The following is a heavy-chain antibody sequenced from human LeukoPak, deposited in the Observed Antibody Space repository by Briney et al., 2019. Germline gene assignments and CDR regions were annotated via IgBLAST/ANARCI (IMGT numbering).Heavy chain of an antibody. CDR1: GGSISSYY. V-gene: IGHV4-59*01. D-gene: IGHD3-22*01. CDR3: ARVSYYDSSGYYYPYYYYYGMDV. CDR2: IYYSGST. J-gene: IGHJ6*02. Sequence: PSETLSLTCTVSGGSISSYYWSWIRQPPGKGLEWIGYIYYSGSTNYNPSLKSRVTISVDTSKNQFSLKLSSVTAADTAVYYCARVSYYDSSGYYYPYYYYYGMDVWGQGTTVTVSS.